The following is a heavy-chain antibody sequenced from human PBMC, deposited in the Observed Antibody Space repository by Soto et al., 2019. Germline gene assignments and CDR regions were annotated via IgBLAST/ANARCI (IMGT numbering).Heavy chain of an antibody. CDR1: GGSFSGYY. V-gene: IGHV4-34*01. CDR3: ARGKRVVPAAMPANYYYYMDV. Sequence: QVQLQQWGAGLLKPSETLSLTCAVYGGSFSGYYWSWIRQPPGKGLEWMGEINHSGSTNYNPSLKSRVTISVDTSENQFSLKLSSVTAADTAVYYCARGKRVVPAAMPANYYYYMDVWGKGTTVTVSS. D-gene: IGHD2-2*01. CDR2: INHSGST. J-gene: IGHJ6*03.